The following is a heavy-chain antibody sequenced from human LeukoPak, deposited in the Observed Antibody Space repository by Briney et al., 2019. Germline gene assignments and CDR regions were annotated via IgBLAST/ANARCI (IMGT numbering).Heavy chain of an antibody. V-gene: IGHV3-7*03. J-gene: IGHJ4*02. CDR1: GFTFSSYW. CDR2: IKQDGSEK. CDR3: ANGALSYGDYSLFNY. Sequence: GSLRLSCAASGFTFSSYWMSWVRQAPGKGLEWVANIKQDGSEKYYVDSVKGRFTISSDNSKNTLYLQMNSLRAEDTAVYYCANGALSYGDYSLFNYWGQGTLVTVSS. D-gene: IGHD4-17*01.